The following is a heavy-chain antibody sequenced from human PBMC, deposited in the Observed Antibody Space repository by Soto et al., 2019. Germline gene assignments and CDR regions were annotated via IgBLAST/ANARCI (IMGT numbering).Heavy chain of an antibody. J-gene: IGHJ4*02. Sequence: QVQLVQSGAEVQKPGSSVKVSCKSSGRTFSSYAISWVRQAPGQGLEWRGVIIPIFGTASYAQKFEGRVTITEDESTSTAYMELSSLKSEDTAVYSCASLVPPMLDAEDSSSAPLFDYWGQGTLVTVSS. CDR2: IIPIFGTA. CDR3: ASLVPPMLDAEDSSSAPLFDY. D-gene: IGHD6-6*01. V-gene: IGHV1-69*01. CDR1: GRTFSSYA.